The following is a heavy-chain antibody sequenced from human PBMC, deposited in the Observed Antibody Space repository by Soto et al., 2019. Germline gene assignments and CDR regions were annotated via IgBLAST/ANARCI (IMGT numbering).Heavy chain of an antibody. D-gene: IGHD2-21*01. J-gene: IGHJ6*02. CDR1: GYKFISHS. CDR2: ISAYNGNT. CDR3: ARGAFCGGAPGCRDMDV. Sequence: QIQLVQSGGEVKKPGASVKVSCKSSGYKFISHSITWVRQAPGQGLEWMGRISAYNGNTNYAQKLQCRVTMTTDTSTNTAYMELRSLRSDDTAVYYCARGAFCGGAPGCRDMDVWGQGTTVTVSS. V-gene: IGHV1-18*01.